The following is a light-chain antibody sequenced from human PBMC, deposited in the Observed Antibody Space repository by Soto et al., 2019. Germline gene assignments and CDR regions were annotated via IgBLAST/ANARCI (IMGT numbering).Light chain of an antibody. CDR2: GAS. CDR1: HSVTSGY. CDR3: QQYSSSPSIT. V-gene: IGKV3-20*01. Sequence: EIALTQSPGTLSLSPGEKATLYCSARHSVTSGYLAWYQPKPGQAPRLLIYGASTRATGIPDRFSGSGSGTDFTLTISRLEPEDFAVYYCQQYSSSPSITFGQGTRLEIK. J-gene: IGKJ5*01.